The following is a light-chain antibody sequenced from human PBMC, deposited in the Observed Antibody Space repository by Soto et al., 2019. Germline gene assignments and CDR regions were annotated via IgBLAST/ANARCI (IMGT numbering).Light chain of an antibody. Sequence: EIVLTPSPGTLSLSPGERATLSCRARQSVSSTFLAWYQTKPGRAPRLLLYGASSRAAGIPDRFSGSGSGTDFTLTTSRLEPEDFAVYYCQQRSNWPPSITFGQGTRLEIK. CDR1: QSVSSTF. V-gene: IGKV3D-20*02. CDR3: QQRSNWPPSIT. J-gene: IGKJ5*01. CDR2: GAS.